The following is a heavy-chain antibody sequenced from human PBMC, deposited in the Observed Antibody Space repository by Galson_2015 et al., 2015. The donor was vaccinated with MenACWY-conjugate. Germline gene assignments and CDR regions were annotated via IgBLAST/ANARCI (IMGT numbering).Heavy chain of an antibody. CDR3: ARDSRATTVWGLNKRKSIDYYYGMDV. CDR1: GFTASSSY. Sequence: ALRLSCAVSGFTASSSYMTWVRQAPGKGLEWVSVIYSDGSTYNADSVKGRLTISRDNSKNTVFLQMNSMRAEDTAMYYCARDSRATTVWGLNKRKSIDYYYGMDVWGQGTTVIVSS. J-gene: IGHJ6*02. D-gene: IGHD3-10*01. V-gene: IGHV3-53*01. CDR2: IYSDGST.